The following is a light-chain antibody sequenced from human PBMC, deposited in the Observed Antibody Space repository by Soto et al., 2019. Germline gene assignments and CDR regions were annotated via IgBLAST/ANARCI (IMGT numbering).Light chain of an antibody. CDR2: GAS. J-gene: IGKJ5*01. CDR1: ETVATN. CDR3: QQSYITPPIT. Sequence: EVVMTQSPATLSVSPGERATLSCRASETVATNLAWYQQKPGQAPRLLISGASTRAAGISDRFRGSGSGTEFTLTISSLRSEDSAVYYCQQSYITPPITFGQGTRLEVK. V-gene: IGKV3-15*01.